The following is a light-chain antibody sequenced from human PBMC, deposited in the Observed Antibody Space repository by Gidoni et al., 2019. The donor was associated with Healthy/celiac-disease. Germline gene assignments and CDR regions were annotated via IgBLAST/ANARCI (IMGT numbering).Light chain of an antibody. V-gene: IGLV2-14*01. CDR3: SSYTSSSTL. J-gene: IGLJ1*01. Sequence: QSALTQPASVSGSPVQSITISCTGTSSDVGGYNYVSWYQQHPGNAPKLMIYEVSNRPSGVSNRFSGSKSGNTASLTISGLQAEDEADYYCSSYTSSSTLFGTGTKVTV. CDR2: EVS. CDR1: SSDVGGYNY.